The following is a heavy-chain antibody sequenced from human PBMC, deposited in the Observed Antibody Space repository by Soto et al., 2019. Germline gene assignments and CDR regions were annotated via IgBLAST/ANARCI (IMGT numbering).Heavy chain of an antibody. D-gene: IGHD3-10*01. CDR2: ISSSGSTI. Sequence: PGGSLRLSCAASGFTFSDYYMSWIRQAPGKGLEWVSYISSSGSTIYYADSVKGRFTISRDNAKNSMSLQMHSLRAEDTAVYYCARDYLYAFDIWGQGTMVTVSS. V-gene: IGHV3-11*04. CDR3: ARDYLYAFDI. CDR1: GFTFSDYY. J-gene: IGHJ3*02.